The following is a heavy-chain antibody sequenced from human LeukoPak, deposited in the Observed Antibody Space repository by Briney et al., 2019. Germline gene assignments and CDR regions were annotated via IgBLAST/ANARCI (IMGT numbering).Heavy chain of an antibody. D-gene: IGHD2-15*01. CDR2: INPNSGST. J-gene: IGHJ4*02. V-gene: IGHV1-2*02. Sequence: ASVKVSCKASGYTFTGYYMHWVRQAPGQGLEWMGWINPNSGSTNYAQKFQGRVTMTRDTSISTAYMELSRLRSDDTAVYYCATDRYCSGGSCTNLFDYWGQGTLVTVSS. CDR3: ATDRYCSGGSCTNLFDY. CDR1: GYTFTGYY.